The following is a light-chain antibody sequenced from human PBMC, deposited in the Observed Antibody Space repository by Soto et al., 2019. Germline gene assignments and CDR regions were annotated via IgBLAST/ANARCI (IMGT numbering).Light chain of an antibody. V-gene: IGKV3-11*01. Sequence: EVVLTQSPATLSLSPGERATLSCRASQTVRTCLDWYQQKPGQAPRLLIYGASNRATGIPARFSGSGSGKDFTLTISSREPEDFAVYYCQQHSHWPPWTFGQGTRVEIQ. CDR1: QTVRTC. CDR3: QQHSHWPPWT. CDR2: GAS. J-gene: IGKJ1*01.